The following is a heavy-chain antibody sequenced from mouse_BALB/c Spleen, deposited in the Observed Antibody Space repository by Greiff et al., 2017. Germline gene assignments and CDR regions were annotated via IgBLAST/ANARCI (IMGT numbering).Heavy chain of an antibody. CDR1: GYTFSSYW. V-gene: IGHV1-9*01. CDR2: ILPGSGST. Sequence: QVQLQQSGAELMKPGASVKISCKATGYTFSSYWIEWVKQRPGHGLEWIGEILPGSGSTNYNEKFKGKATFTADTSSNTAYMQLSSLTSEDSAVYYCARYPTARAAWFAYWGQGTLVTVSA. J-gene: IGHJ3*01. D-gene: IGHD3-2*01. CDR3: ARYPTARAAWFAY.